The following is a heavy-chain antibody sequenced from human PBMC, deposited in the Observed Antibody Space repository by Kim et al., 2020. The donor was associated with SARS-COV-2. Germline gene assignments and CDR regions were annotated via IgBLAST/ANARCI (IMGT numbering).Heavy chain of an antibody. CDR3: ARDGTSAAGTDDGMDV. CDR2: IYSGGST. V-gene: IGHV3-53*01. Sequence: GGSLRLSCAASGFTVSSNYMSWVRQAPGKGLEWVSVIYSGGSTYYADSVKGRFTISRDNSKNTLYLQMNSLRAEDTAVYYCARDGTSAAGTDDGMDVWGQGTTVTVSS. D-gene: IGHD6-13*01. J-gene: IGHJ6*02. CDR1: GFTVSSNY.